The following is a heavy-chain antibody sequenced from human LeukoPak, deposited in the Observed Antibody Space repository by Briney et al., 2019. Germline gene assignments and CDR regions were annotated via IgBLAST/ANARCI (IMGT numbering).Heavy chain of an antibody. CDR1: GFTFSDYS. J-gene: IGHJ4*02. V-gene: IGHV3-48*01. Sequence: GGSLRLSCAASGFTFSDYSMNWVRQAPGKGLEWISYIGIDSGNTNYADSVKGRFTISGDKAKNSLYLQMNSLRVEDTAVYYCARDYKYAFDNWGQGTLATVSS. D-gene: IGHD5-24*01. CDR2: IGIDSGNT. CDR3: ARDYKYAFDN.